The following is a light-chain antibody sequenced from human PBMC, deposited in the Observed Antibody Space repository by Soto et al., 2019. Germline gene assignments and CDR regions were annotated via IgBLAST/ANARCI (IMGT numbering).Light chain of an antibody. CDR1: QSISSW. V-gene: IGKV1-5*01. J-gene: IGKJ5*01. Sequence: DIQMTQSPSTLSASVGDVVTITCRASQSISSWLAWYQQKPGKAPKLLIYDASSLESGVPSRFSGSGSGTEFTLTISSLQPDDFATYYCQKYNSYSVNFGQGTRLEIK. CDR2: DAS. CDR3: QKYNSYSVN.